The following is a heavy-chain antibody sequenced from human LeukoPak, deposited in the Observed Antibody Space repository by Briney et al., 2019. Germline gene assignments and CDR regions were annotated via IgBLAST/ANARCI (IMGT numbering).Heavy chain of an antibody. CDR2: ITPSGGNT. CDR3: ARATGDYFDY. J-gene: IGHJ4*02. D-gene: IGHD7-27*01. CDR1: GPTFTSYY. V-gene: IGHV1-46*01. Sequence: ASVKVSCKAFGPTFTSYYFNWVRQAPGQGLEWMGVITPSGGNTIYAEKFQGRLTMTRDMSTSTVYMELSSLRSEDTAVYYCARATGDYFDYWGQGTLVTVSS.